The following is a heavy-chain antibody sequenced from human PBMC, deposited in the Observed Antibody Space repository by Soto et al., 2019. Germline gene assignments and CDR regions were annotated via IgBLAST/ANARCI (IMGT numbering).Heavy chain of an antibody. CDR2: IYHSGST. D-gene: IGHD3-10*01. J-gene: IGHJ4*02. CDR3: VAWSYGGTSGSYFDY. CDR1: GYSISSDYY. V-gene: IGHV4-38-2*01. Sequence: SETLSLTCAVSGYSISSDYYWGWIRQPPGKGLEWIGSIYHSGSTYYNPSLKSRVTISVDTSKNQFSLKLSSVTAADTAVYYCVAWSYGGTSGSYFDYWGQGTLVTVSS.